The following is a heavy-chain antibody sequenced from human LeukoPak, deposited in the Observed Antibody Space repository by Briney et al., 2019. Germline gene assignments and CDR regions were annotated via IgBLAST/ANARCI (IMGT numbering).Heavy chain of an antibody. V-gene: IGHV4-31*03. Sequence: SETLSLTCTVSGGSISSGGYYWSWIRQHPGTDLEWIGYIYYSGTTYYNPSLKSRVTISVDTSKNQFSLKLSSVTAADTAVYYCARVPSGGPFDYWGQGTLVTVSS. D-gene: IGHD2-15*01. CDR2: IYYSGTT. CDR1: GGSISSGGYY. J-gene: IGHJ4*02. CDR3: ARVPSGGPFDY.